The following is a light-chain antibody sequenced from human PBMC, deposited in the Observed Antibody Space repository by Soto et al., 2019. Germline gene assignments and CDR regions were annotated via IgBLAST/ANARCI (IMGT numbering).Light chain of an antibody. J-gene: IGLJ2*01. V-gene: IGLV4-69*01. CDR3: QTWGTGIVV. CDR2: VNSEGSH. Sequence: QSVLTQSPAASASLGASVKLTCTLSSGHSSYAIAGHQQQPEKGPRYLMKVNSEGSHTKGDGIPDRFSGSSSGAERYLTISSLQFEDEADYYCQTWGTGIVVFGGGTKLTVL. CDR1: SGHSSYA.